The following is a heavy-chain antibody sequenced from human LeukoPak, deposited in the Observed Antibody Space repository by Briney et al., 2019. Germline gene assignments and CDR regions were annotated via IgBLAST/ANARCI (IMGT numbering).Heavy chain of an antibody. D-gene: IGHD3-10*01. CDR3: ARGRDVLIWSGELSQPTWCFDL. CDR2: IYSGGST. CDR1: GFTVSSNY. Sequence: GGSLRLSCAASGFTVSSNYMSWVRQAPGKGLEWVSVIYSGGSTYYADSVKGRFTISRDNAKNSLYLQMNSLRAEDTAAFYCARGRDVLIWSGELSQPTWCFDLWGRGTLVTVSS. J-gene: IGHJ2*01. V-gene: IGHV3-66*01.